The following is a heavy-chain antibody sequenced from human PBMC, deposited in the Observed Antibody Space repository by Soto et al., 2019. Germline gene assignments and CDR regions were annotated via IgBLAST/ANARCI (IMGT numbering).Heavy chain of an antibody. CDR1: GLTINSYV. Sequence: EVQLLESGGGLVQPGGSLRLSCTASGLTINSYVMGWVRQAPGKGLEWVSGISGGSTKTYYADSVKGRFTISRDNSENTLYLQGDSLRAEDTAVYYCVKGWADYWGQGTLVTVSS. V-gene: IGHV3-23*01. CDR2: ISGGSTKT. CDR3: VKGWADY. D-gene: IGHD6-19*01. J-gene: IGHJ4*02.